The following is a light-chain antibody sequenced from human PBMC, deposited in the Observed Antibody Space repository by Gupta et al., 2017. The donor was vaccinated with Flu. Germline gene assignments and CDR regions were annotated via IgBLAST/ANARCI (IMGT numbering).Light chain of an antibody. CDR3: QVGDSSTEWV. Sequence: SYVLTQPPSVSVAPGQTARLTCGGNSSGSKNVPWYQQRPGQAPVLVVFDNTDRPAGIPERFSGSSSGNMATLTISRGEAGDEADYYCQVGDSSTEWVFGGGTELTVL. V-gene: IGLV3-21*02. CDR1: SSGSKN. CDR2: DNT. J-gene: IGLJ3*02.